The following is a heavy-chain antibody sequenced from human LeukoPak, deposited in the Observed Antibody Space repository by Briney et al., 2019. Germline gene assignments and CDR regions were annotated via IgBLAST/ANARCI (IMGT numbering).Heavy chain of an antibody. CDR1: GFTFSTYA. CDR3: AKEQVVSPPWVSYFDY. D-gene: IGHD1-26*01. CDR2: ICGGGDIT. Sequence: GGSLRLSCAASGFTFSTYAMCWVCQTPEKGLGWVWVICGGGDITYYEGSGKGRFTISKDNSENTVYLQMNSLRAEDTAVYYCAKEQVVSPPWVSYFDYWGQGTLVTVSS. V-gene: IGHV3-23*02. J-gene: IGHJ4*02.